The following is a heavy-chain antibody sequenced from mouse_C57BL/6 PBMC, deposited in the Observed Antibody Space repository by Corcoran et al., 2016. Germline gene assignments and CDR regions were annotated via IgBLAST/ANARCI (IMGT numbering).Heavy chain of an antibody. J-gene: IGHJ3*01. CDR2: INPNNGGT. Sequence: EVQLQQSGPELVKPGASVKISCMASGYTFTDYYMNWVKQRHGKGLEWIGDINPNNGGTSYNQKFKGKATLTVDKSSSTAYMELRSLTSEDSAVYYCARRGDYAQFAYWGQGTLVTVSA. CDR3: ARRGDYAQFAY. V-gene: IGHV1-26*01. D-gene: IGHD2-4*01. CDR1: GYTFTDYY.